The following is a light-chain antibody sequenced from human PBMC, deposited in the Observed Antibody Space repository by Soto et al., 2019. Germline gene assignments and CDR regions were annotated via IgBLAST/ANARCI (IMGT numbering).Light chain of an antibody. J-gene: IGLJ2*01. CDR1: STDFVSYNR. CDR3: QSYDSSNVV. Sequence: QSALTQPPSVSGSPGQSVTISCTGTSTDFVSYNRVSWYQQPPGTAPKLIIYEASNRPSGVPDRFSGSIDSSSNSASLTISGLKTEDEADYYCQSYDSSNVVFGGGTQLTVL. V-gene: IGLV2-18*02. CDR2: EAS.